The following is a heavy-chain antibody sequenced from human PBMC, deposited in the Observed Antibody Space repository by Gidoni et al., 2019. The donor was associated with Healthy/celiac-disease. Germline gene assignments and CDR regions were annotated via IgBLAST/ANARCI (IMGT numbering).Heavy chain of an antibody. D-gene: IGHD1-1*01. CDR2: IYYSGST. Sequence: QLQLQESGPVLVKPSETLYLTCTDSGGSISSSSYYWGWIRQPPGKGLEWIGSIYYSGSTYSNPSLKSRVTISVDASKNQYSLKLSSVTAADTAVYYCASLNWNVVVFYDYWGQGTLVTVSS. V-gene: IGHV4-39*01. CDR3: ASLNWNVVVFYDY. CDR1: GGSISSSSYY. J-gene: IGHJ4*02.